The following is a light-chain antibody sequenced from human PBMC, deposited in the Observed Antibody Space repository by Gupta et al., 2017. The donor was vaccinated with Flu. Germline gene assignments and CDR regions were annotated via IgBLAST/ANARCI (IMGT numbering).Light chain of an antibody. V-gene: IGLV2-23*01. CDR3: CSYAGSSTRYV. J-gene: IGLJ1*01. CDR1: SSDVGIYKL. Sequence: QSALTQPASVSGSPGHSITISFTGTSSDVGIYKLVSWYQQHPGKAPKLMIYEGSKRPSGVSNRFSGSKSGNTASLTISGLQAEDEADYYCCSYAGSSTRYVFGTGTKVTVL. CDR2: EGS.